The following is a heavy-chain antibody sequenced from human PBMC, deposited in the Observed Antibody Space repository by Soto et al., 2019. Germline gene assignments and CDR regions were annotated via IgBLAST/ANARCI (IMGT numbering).Heavy chain of an antibody. CDR2: IYSGGST. CDR3: ARDSANGAYYYYGMDV. D-gene: IGHD7-27*01. CDR1: GFTVSSNY. J-gene: IGHJ6*02. V-gene: IGHV3-53*01. Sequence: GGSLRLSCAASGFTVSSNYMSWVRQAPGKGLEWVSVIYSGGSTYYADSVKGRFTISRDNSKNTLYLQMNSLRAEDTAVYYCARDSANGAYYYYGMDVWGQGTTLTVSS.